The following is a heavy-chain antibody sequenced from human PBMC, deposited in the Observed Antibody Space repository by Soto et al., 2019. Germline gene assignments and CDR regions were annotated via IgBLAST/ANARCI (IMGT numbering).Heavy chain of an antibody. J-gene: IGHJ4*02. CDR2: ITSYSNFI. CDR1: GFTLSSYS. V-gene: IGHV3-21*04. Sequence: GGSLRLSCAASGFTLSSYSMNWVRQAPGKGLEWVSSITSYSNFIYYADSVKGRFTISRDNSKNTLYLQMNSLRAEDTAVYYCAKEKAYWGQGTLVTVSS. CDR3: AKEKAY.